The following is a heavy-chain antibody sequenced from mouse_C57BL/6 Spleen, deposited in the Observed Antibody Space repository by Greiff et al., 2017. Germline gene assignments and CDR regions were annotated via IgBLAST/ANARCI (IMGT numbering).Heavy chain of an antibody. CDR1: GYTFTDYY. CDR3: ARGATQATGFAY. V-gene: IGHV1-26*01. CDR2: INPNNGGT. Sequence: VQLQQSGPELVKPGASVKISCKASGYTFTDYYMNWVKQSHGKSLAWIGDINPNNGGTSYNQKFKGKATLTVDKSSSTAYMELRSLTSEDSAVYYCARGATQATGFAYWGQGTLVTVSA. J-gene: IGHJ3*01. D-gene: IGHD3-2*02.